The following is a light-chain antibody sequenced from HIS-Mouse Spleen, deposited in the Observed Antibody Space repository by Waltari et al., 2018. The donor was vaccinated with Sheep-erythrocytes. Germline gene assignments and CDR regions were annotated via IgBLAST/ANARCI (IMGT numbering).Light chain of an antibody. CDR1: SIDVVSYNL. J-gene: IGLJ3*02. Sequence: QSALTQPASVSGSLGQSITISCTVTSIDVVSYNLVSWYQQHPGKAPKLMIYEGSKRTSGVSNRFSGSKSGNTASLTISGLQAEDEADYYCCSYAGSSTPWVFGGGTKLTVL. V-gene: IGLV2-23*01. CDR3: CSYAGSSTPWV. CDR2: EGS.